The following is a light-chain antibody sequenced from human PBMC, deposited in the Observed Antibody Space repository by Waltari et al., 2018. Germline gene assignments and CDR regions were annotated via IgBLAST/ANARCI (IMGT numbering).Light chain of an antibody. CDR3: QQYNSYPSYT. Sequence: DIQMTQSPSTLSASVGDRVTITCRARQSISSWLAWDQQKPGKAPKLLIYKAASLKSGFPSMFSGSGSGTEFTLTISSLQPDDIATYYCQQYNSYPSYTFGQGTNLEIK. CDR2: KAA. J-gene: IGKJ2*01. V-gene: IGKV1-5*03. CDR1: QSISSW.